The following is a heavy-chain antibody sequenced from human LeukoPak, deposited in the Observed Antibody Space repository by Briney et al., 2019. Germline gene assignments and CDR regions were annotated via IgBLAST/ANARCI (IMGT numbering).Heavy chain of an antibody. CDR3: ARRGLGYCSSTSCPGYGDAFDI. CDR1: GYTFTSYG. J-gene: IGHJ3*02. V-gene: IGHV1-18*01. Sequence: ASVKVSCKASGYTFTSYGFNWVRQAPGQGLEWMGWISAYNGNTNYAQKLQGRVTMTTDTSTSTAYMELRSLRSDDTAVYYCARRGLGYCSSTSCPGYGDAFDIWGQGTMVTVSS. CDR2: ISAYNGNT. D-gene: IGHD2-2*01.